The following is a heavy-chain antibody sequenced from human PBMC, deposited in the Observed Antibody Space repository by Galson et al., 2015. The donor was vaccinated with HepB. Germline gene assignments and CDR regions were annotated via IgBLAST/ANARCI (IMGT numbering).Heavy chain of an antibody. Sequence: SVKVSCKASGGTFSSYAISWVRQAPGQGLEWMGGIIPIFGTANYAQKFQGRVTITADKSTSTAYMELSSLRSEDTAVYYCARVTRYSDWLPNWYFDLWGRGTLVTVSS. D-gene: IGHD3-9*01. CDR1: GGTFSSYA. J-gene: IGHJ2*01. V-gene: IGHV1-69*06. CDR2: IIPIFGTA. CDR3: ARVTRYSDWLPNWYFDL.